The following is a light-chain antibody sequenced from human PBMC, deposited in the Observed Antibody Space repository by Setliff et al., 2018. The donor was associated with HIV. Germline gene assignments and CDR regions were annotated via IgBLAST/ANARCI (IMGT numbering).Light chain of an antibody. CDR2: EVN. V-gene: IGLV2-14*01. CDR3: SSYTRSSSYV. Sequence: QSVLTQPASVSGSPGQSITISCTGTSSDIGGYDYVTWYRQHPGKAPKLMIYEVNNRPSGVSNRFSGSKSGFTASLTISGLQAEDEADYYCSSYTRSSSYVFGTGTKVTVL. CDR1: SSDIGGYDY. J-gene: IGLJ1*01.